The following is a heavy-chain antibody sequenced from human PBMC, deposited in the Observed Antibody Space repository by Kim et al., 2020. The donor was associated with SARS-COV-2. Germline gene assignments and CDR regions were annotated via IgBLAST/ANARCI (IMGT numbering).Heavy chain of an antibody. CDR1: GFTLTNYA. Sequence: GGSLRLSCAASGFTLTNYAMTWVRVRQAPGKGLDWVSALSVSGATHYADSVKGRFTISRDNSKNTLYLQINSLRAEDTAMYYCAKMVSGHDAFDIWGRGTMVTVSS. J-gene: IGHJ3*02. CDR3: AKMVSGHDAFDI. CDR2: LSVSGAT. D-gene: IGHD6-25*01. V-gene: IGHV3-23*01.